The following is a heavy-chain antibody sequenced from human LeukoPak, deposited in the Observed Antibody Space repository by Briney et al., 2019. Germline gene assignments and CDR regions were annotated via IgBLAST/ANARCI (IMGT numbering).Heavy chain of an antibody. CDR3: AVPVEMATIYTFDY. J-gene: IGHJ4*02. Sequence: PSETLSLTCTVSGGSISSSSYYWGWIRQPPGKGLEWIGSMYYSGSTYYNPSLKSRVTISVDTSKNQFSLKLSSVTAADTAVYYCAVPVEMATIYTFDYWGQGTLVTVSS. CDR2: MYYSGST. V-gene: IGHV4-39*01. D-gene: IGHD5-24*01. CDR1: GGSISSSSYY.